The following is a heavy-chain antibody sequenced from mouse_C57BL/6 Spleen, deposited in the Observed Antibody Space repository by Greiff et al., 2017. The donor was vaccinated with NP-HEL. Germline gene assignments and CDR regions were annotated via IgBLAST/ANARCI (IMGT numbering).Heavy chain of an antibody. V-gene: IGHV1-55*01. CDR3: ARYYYGSTWFAY. CDR2: LSPGSGST. CDR1: GYTFTSYW. J-gene: IGHJ3*01. Sequence: VKLQQPGAELVKPGASVKMSCKASGYTFTSYWLTWVKQRPGPGLEWIGDLSPGSGSTNYNEKFKSKATLTVEPSSSTAYMQLSSLTSEDSAVYYCARYYYGSTWFAYWGQGTLVTVSA. D-gene: IGHD1-1*01.